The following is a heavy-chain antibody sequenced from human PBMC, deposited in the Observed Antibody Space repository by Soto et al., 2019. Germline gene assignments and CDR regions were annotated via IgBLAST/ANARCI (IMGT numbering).Heavy chain of an antibody. CDR3: AGDPGWGAFDI. J-gene: IGHJ3*02. D-gene: IGHD1-26*01. CDR2: ISGSGGST. CDR1: GFTLSSYA. V-gene: IGHV3-23*01. Sequence: PGGSLRLSCAASGFTLSSYAMSWVRQAPGKGLEWVSAISGSGGSTYYADSVKGRFTISRDNSKNSLSLQMHSLRAEDTAVYYCAGDPGWGAFDIWGQGTMVTVSS.